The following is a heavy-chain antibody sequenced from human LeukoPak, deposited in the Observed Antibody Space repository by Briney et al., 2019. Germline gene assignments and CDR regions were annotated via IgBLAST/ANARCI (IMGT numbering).Heavy chain of an antibody. CDR2: ISYDGSNN. J-gene: IGHJ4*02. CDR1: GFTFSSYA. V-gene: IGHV3-30-3*01. D-gene: IGHD2-2*01. CDR3: ARDVRDIVVVPAAPTFDY. Sequence: GGSLRLSCAASGFTFSSYAMHWVRQAPGKGLEWVAVISYDGSNNYYADSVKGRFTISRDNSKNTLYLQMNSLRAEDTAVYYCARDVRDIVVVPAAPTFDYWGQGTLVTVSS.